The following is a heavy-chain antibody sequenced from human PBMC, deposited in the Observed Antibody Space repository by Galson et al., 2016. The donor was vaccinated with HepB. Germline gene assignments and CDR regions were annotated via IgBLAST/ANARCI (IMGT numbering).Heavy chain of an antibody. D-gene: IGHD1-26*01. CDR2: ISASSGST. J-gene: IGHJ4*02. Sequence: SLRLSCAASGFTFTSYAMSWVRQAPGKGLEWVSVISASSGSTFYAESVKGRFTISRDNSKNTLYLQMNSLRVEDTAVYYCTKPREYSGNTRHFDYWGQGTLVTVSS. V-gene: IGHV3-23*01. CDR1: GFTFTSYA. CDR3: TKPREYSGNTRHFDY.